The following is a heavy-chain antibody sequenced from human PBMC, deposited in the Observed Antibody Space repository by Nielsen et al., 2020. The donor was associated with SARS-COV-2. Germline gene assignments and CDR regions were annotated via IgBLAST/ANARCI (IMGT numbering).Heavy chain of an antibody. Sequence: GESLKISCAASGFTFSDYYMSWIRQAQGKGLKWVSYISSSGSTIYYADSVKGRFTISRDNAKNSLYLQMNSLRAEDTAVYYCARDHAGTVTTSLGYYGMDVWGQGTTVTVSS. CDR1: GFTFSDYY. CDR3: ARDHAGTVTTSLGYYGMDV. D-gene: IGHD4-17*01. J-gene: IGHJ6*02. CDR2: ISSSGSTI. V-gene: IGHV3-11*04.